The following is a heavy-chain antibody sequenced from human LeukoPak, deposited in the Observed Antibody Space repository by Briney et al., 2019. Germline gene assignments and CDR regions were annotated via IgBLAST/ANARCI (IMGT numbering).Heavy chain of an antibody. CDR3: ARGRNGNYYDSSGYYPY. D-gene: IGHD3-22*01. V-gene: IGHV3-13*01. CDR2: IGTLGDT. Sequence: GGSLRLSCAASGFTFSSYDMHWVRQATGKGLEWVSAIGTLGDTSYPDSVKGRFTISRENAKNSLYLQMNNLRAGVTAVYYCARGRNGNYYDSSGYYPYWGQGTLVTVSS. CDR1: GFTFSSYD. J-gene: IGHJ4*02.